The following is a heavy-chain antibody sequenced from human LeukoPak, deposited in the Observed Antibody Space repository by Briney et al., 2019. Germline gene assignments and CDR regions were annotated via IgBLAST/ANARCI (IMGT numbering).Heavy chain of an antibody. CDR1: GFSFSSCE. V-gene: IGHV3-48*03. Sequence: GGSLRLSCAASGFSFSSCEMNWVRQAPGKGLEWLSYISSSGSTIFYADSVKGRFTISRDNARNSLYLQMNSLRAEDTAVYYCARREYCSGGSCKGCDPWGQGTLVSVSS. J-gene: IGHJ5*02. CDR2: ISSSGSTI. D-gene: IGHD2-15*01. CDR3: ARREYCSGGSCKGCDP.